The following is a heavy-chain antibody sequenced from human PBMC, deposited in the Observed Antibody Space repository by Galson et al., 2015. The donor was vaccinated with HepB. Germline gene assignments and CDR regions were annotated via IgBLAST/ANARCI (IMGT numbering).Heavy chain of an antibody. V-gene: IGHV3-30-3*01. D-gene: IGHD6-13*01. CDR1: GFTFRSYA. J-gene: IGHJ6*02. Sequence: SLRLSCAASGFTFRSYAMHWVRQAPGKMPEWVAVISYDGSNKYYADSVKGRFTISRDNSKNTLYLQMNSLRAEDTAVYYCAREHAPDSSSGYPRYYGMDVWGQGTTVTVSS. CDR2: ISYDGSNK. CDR3: AREHAPDSSSGYPRYYGMDV.